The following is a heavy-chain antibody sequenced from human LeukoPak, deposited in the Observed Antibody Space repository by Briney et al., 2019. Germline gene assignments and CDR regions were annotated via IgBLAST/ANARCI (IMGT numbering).Heavy chain of an antibody. CDR3: ARGPLPYYYDITGFFSDWYFDL. CDR2: IIPIFGTA. Sequence: SVKVSCKASGYTFFSYGISWVRQAPGQGLEWMGGIIPIFGTANYAQKFQGRVTITADESTSTAYMELSSLRSEDTAVFYCARGPLPYYYDITGFFSDWYFDLWGRGSLVTVSS. CDR1: GYTFFSYG. J-gene: IGHJ2*01. D-gene: IGHD3-22*01. V-gene: IGHV1-69*13.